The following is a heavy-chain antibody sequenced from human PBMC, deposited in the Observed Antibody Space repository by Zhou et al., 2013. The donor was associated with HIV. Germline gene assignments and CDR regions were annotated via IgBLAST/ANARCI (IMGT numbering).Heavy chain of an antibody. V-gene: IGHV1-2*02. D-gene: IGHD5-12*01. CDR3: ARDWFSGSSDYLDY. Sequence: QVQLVQSGAEVKKPGASVKVSCKASGYTFTGYYMQWVRQAPGQGLEWMGWIDPNNGGTNFAQDFQGRVTMTRDTSISTVYMELSGLRSDDTAVYYCARDWFSGSSDYLDYWGQGTLVTVSS. CDR2: IDPNNGGT. CDR1: GYTFTGYY. J-gene: IGHJ4*02.